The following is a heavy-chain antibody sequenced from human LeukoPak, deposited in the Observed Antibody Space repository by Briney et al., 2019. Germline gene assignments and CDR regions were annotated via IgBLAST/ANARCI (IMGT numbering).Heavy chain of an antibody. CDR3: ARGEGSSWQRGPRVLRY. D-gene: IGHD6-13*01. V-gene: IGHV4-39*07. CDR2: INHSGTT. J-gene: IGHJ4*02. CDR1: GGSISSSSYY. Sequence: SSETLPLTCTVSGGSISSSSYYWGWIRQPPGKGLEWIGEINHSGTTTYNPSLTSRVAISVDTSKKKFSLKLSSVIAADTGVYYCARGEGSSWQRGPRVLRYWGQGTLVSVSS.